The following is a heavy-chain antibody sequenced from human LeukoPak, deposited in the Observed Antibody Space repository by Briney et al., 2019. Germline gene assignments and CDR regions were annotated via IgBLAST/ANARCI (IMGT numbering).Heavy chain of an antibody. V-gene: IGHV3-21*01. CDR3: VYGKGYILDY. CDR2: ISSSNNYI. Sequence: GGSLRLSCAASGFTFSSYSMNWVRQAPGKGLEWVSFISSSNNYIYYADSVKGRFTISRDNAKNSLYLQMNSLRAEDTAVYYCVYGKGYILDYWGQGIPVTVSS. D-gene: IGHD5-12*01. CDR1: GFTFSSYS. J-gene: IGHJ4*02.